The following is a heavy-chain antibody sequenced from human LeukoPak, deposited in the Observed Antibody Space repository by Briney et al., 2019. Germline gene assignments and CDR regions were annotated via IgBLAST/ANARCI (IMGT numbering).Heavy chain of an antibody. CDR3: ARDSRGAGWYVTDY. D-gene: IGHD6-19*01. V-gene: IGHV4-4*07. Sequence: SETLSLTCTVSGGSISSYYWSWIRQPAGKGLEWIGRIYTSGSTNYNPSLKSRVTMSVDTSKNQFSLKLSSVTAADTAVYYCARDSRGAGWYVTDYWGRGTLVTVSS. CDR1: GGSISSYY. CDR2: IYTSGST. J-gene: IGHJ4*02.